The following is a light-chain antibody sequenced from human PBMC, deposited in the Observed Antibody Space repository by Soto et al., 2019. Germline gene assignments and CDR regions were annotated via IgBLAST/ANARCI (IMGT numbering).Light chain of an antibody. CDR2: ELS. V-gene: IGKV2D-29*01. Sequence: DIVLTQTPLSLSVTPGQPASISCKSSQSLLHSDGKTYLYWFLHKPGQPPQVLIYELSNRFPGVPDRFSGSGSGTDFTLKISRVEAEDVGVYYCMQSIQLRSFGQGTKVEIK. J-gene: IGKJ1*01. CDR1: QSLLHSDGKTY. CDR3: MQSIQLRS.